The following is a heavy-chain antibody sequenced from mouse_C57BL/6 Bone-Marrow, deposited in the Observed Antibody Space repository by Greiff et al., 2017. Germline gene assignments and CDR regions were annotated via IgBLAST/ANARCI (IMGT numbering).Heavy chain of an antibody. CDR3: ARHETYYSNDGAY. CDR2: ISSGGSYT. Sequence: EVQLQQSGGDLVKPGGSLKLSCAASGFTFSSYGMSWVRQTPDKRLEWVATISSGGSYTYYPDSVKGRFTISRDNAKNTLYLQMSSLKSEDTAMYYCARHETYYSNDGAYWGQGTLVTVSA. J-gene: IGHJ3*01. V-gene: IGHV5-6*01. CDR1: GFTFSSYG. D-gene: IGHD2-5*01.